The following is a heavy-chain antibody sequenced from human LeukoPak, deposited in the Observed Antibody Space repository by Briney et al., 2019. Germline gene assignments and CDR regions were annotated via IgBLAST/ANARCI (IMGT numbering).Heavy chain of an antibody. CDR3: ARDRPGSGWYGAQGYYFDY. CDR2: ISSSSSTI. J-gene: IGHJ4*02. V-gene: IGHV3-48*02. CDR1: GFTFSSYS. D-gene: IGHD6-19*01. Sequence: GGSLRLSCAASGFTFSSYSMNWVRQAPGKGLEWVSYISSSSSTIYYADSVKGRFTISRDNAKNSLYLQMNSLRDEDTAVYYCARDRPGSGWYGAQGYYFDYWGQGTLVTVSS.